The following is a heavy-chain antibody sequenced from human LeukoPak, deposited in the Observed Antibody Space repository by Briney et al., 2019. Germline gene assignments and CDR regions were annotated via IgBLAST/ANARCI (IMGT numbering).Heavy chain of an antibody. CDR1: GFTFSSYA. J-gene: IGHJ4*02. CDR3: ARETACGGDCSGHFDY. Sequence: GGSLRLSCAASGFTFSSYAVSWVRQAPGKGLEWVSAISGSGGSTYYADSVKGRFTISRDNSKNTLYLQMNSLRAEDTAVYYCARETACGGDCSGHFDYWGQGTLVTVSS. CDR2: ISGSGGST. V-gene: IGHV3-23*01. D-gene: IGHD2-21*02.